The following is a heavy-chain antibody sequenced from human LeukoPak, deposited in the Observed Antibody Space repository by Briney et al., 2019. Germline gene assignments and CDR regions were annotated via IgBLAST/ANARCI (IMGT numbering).Heavy chain of an antibody. CDR1: GFTFSSYA. V-gene: IGHV3-23*01. J-gene: IGHJ4*02. CDR2: ITASGGT. Sequence: GGSLRLSCAASGFTFSSYAMSWVRQAPGKGLEWVSTITASGGTYYADSLKGRFTISRDTSKNTLYLQINSLRAEDTAVYYCAKRGHYYFDQWGQGTRVTVSS. D-gene: IGHD3-3*02. CDR3: AKRGHYYFDQ.